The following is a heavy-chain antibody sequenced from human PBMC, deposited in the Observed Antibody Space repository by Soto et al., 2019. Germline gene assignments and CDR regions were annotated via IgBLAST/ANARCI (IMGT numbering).Heavy chain of an antibody. V-gene: IGHV1-18*01. CDR1: GYTFTSYG. Sequence: QVQLVQSGAEVKKPGASVKVSCKASGYTFTSYGIIWVRQAPGQGLEWMGWISAYNGNTNYALKLQGRVTMTTDTPTSRAYMHPRSLRSNDTAVYYCARHRAGEAAGKHFDYWGQGTLVTVSS. CDR3: ARHRAGEAAGKHFDY. D-gene: IGHD6-13*01. CDR2: ISAYNGNT. J-gene: IGHJ4*02.